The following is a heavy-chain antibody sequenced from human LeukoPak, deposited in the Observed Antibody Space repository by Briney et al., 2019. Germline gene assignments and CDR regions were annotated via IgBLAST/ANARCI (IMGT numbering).Heavy chain of an antibody. D-gene: IGHD6-19*01. J-gene: IGHJ3*02. CDR1: GGTFSSYA. CDR2: IIPIFGTA. CDR3: ARVDSSGWYDAFDI. Sequence: SVKVSCKASGGTFSSYAISWVRQATGQGLEWMGGIIPIFGTANYAQKFQGRVTITTDESTSTAYMELSSLRSEDTAVYYCARVDSSGWYDAFDIWGQGTMVTVSS. V-gene: IGHV1-69*05.